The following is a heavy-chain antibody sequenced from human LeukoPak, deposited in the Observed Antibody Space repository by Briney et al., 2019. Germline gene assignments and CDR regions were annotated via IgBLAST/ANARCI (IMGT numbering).Heavy chain of an antibody. CDR1: GGSISSGGYY. CDR2: IYYSGST. J-gene: IGHJ4*02. V-gene: IGHV4-31*03. D-gene: IGHD7-27*01. CDR3: ARGMAATGGIFDY. Sequence: SETLSLTCTVSGGSISSGGYYWSWIRQHPGKGLEWIGYIYYSGSTYYNPSLKSRVTISVDTSKNQFSLKLSSVTAADTAVHYCARGMAATGGIFDYWGQGTLVTVSS.